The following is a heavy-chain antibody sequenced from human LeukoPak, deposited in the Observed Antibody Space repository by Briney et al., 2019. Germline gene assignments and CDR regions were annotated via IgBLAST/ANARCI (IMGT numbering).Heavy chain of an antibody. CDR3: ARANVVVTAILFDY. CDR2: IIPILAIS. V-gene: IGHV1-69*02. J-gene: IGHJ4*02. D-gene: IGHD2-21*02. CDR1: GGTFSSYT. Sequence: SVKVSCKASGGTFSSYTISWVRQAPGQGLEWMGRIIPILAISNYAQKFQGRVTITADKSTSTAYMELRSLRSDDTAVYYCARANVVVTAILFDYWGQGTLVTVSS.